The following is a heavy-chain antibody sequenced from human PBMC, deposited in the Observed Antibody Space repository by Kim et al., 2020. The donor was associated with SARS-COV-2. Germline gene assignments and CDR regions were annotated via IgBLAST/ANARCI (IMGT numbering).Heavy chain of an antibody. Sequence: GGSLRLSCAASGFTFSSYGMHWVRQAPGKGLEWVAVIWYDGSNKYYADSVKGRFTISRDNSKNTLYLKMNSLRAEDTAVYYCAKDDLLGYDYIWGSYRGGYYDHGMDVWGQGTTVTVSS. CDR2: IWYDGSNK. J-gene: IGHJ6*02. V-gene: IGHV3-33*06. D-gene: IGHD3-16*02. CDR3: AKDDLLGYDYIWGSYRGGYYDHGMDV. CDR1: GFTFSSYG.